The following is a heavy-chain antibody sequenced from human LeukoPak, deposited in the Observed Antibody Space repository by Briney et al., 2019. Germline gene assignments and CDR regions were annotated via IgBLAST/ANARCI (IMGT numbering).Heavy chain of an antibody. CDR1: GYTFTSYA. V-gene: IGHV1-18*01. J-gene: IGHJ4*02. CDR2: ISAYNGNT. Sequence: ASVKVSCKASGYTFTSYAISWLRQAPGQGLEWMGWISAYNGNTNYAQKLQGRVTMNTDTSTSTAYMELRSLSSDDTAVYYCARDSGEWFGDYWGQGTLVTVSS. CDR3: ARDSGEWFGDY. D-gene: IGHD3-10*01.